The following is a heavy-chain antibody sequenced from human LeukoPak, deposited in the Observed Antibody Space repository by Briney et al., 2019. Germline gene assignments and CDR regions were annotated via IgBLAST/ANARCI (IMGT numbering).Heavy chain of an antibody. CDR3: ARGFPRWYYGMDV. D-gene: IGHD2/OR15-2a*01. Sequence: TSETLSLTCTVSGGSISSSSYYWGWIRQPPGKGLEWIGSIYYSGSTYYNPSLKSRVTISVDTSKNQFSLKLSSVTAADTAVYYCARGFPRWYYGMDVWGQGTTVTVSS. J-gene: IGHJ6*02. V-gene: IGHV4-39*07. CDR1: GGSISSSSYY. CDR2: IYYSGST.